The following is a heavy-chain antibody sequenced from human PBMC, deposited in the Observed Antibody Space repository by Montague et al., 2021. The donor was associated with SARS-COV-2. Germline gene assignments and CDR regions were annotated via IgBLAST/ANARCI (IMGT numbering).Heavy chain of an antibody. CDR2: VSYRGST. J-gene: IGHJ4*02. CDR1: GGSMSSYP. V-gene: IGHV4-59*01. CDR3: ARDVRYYYDQ. Sequence: SETLSLTCSVSGGSMSSYPWVWIRHPPGTGLEWIGYVSYRGSTXSXLSLKSRVTISLDTSKNRFSLRVTSVTAADTAVYYCARDVRYYYDQWGQGILVTVSS. D-gene: IGHD3-10*01.